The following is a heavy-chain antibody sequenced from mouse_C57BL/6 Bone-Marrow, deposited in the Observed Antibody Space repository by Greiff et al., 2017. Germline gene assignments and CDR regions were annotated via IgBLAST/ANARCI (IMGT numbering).Heavy chain of an antibody. CDR2: IWRGGST. CDR3: AKTGYYGMDY. J-gene: IGHJ4*01. Sequence: QVQLKQSGPGLVQPSQSLSITCTVSGFSLTSYGVHWVRQSPGKGLEWLGVIWRGGSTDYNEAFLSRLSITKDNSKSQVFFKMNSLQADDTAIYYCAKTGYYGMDYWGQGTSVTVSS. V-gene: IGHV2-5*01. CDR1: GFSLTSYG.